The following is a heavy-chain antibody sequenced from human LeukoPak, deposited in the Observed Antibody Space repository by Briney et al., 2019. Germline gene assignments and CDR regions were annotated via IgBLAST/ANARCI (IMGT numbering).Heavy chain of an antibody. CDR2: ISGGGDIT. D-gene: IGHD2-21*02. Sequence: GGSLRLSCAASGFNFANHAMSWVRQTPGKGLEWVSAISGGGDITYYADSVKGRFTISRDNSKDTLFLQMHSLRPGDTAVYYCVREDTPATANYWGQGTLVTISS. J-gene: IGHJ4*02. CDR1: GFNFANHA. V-gene: IGHV3-23*01. CDR3: VREDTPATANY.